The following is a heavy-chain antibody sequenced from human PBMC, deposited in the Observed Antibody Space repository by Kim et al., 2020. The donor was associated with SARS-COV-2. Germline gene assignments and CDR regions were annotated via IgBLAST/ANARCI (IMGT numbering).Heavy chain of an antibody. J-gene: IGHJ6*02. V-gene: IGHV4-61*01. D-gene: IGHD3-10*01. CDR3: AREYYYGSGSYLGGDYGMDV. CDR1: GGSVSSGSYY. CDR2: IYYSGST. Sequence: SETLSLTCTVSGGSVSSGSYYWSWIRQPPGKGLEWIGYIYYSGSTNYNPSLKSRVTISVDTSKNQFSLKLSSVTAADTAVYYCAREYYYGSGSYLGGDYGMDVWGQGTTVTVSS.